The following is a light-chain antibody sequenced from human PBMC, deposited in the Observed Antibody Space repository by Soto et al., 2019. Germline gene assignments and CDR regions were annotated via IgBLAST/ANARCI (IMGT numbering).Light chain of an antibody. J-gene: IGLJ1*01. Sequence: QSALTQPASVSGSPGQSITISCTGTSDNVGRFSFVSWYQQHPGKAPKLLIYELTKRPSGISDRFSGSKSGNTASLTISGVLAEDEADYYCSSYETASRRLFGSGTKLTVL. CDR3: SSYETASRRL. CDR2: ELT. CDR1: SDNVGRFSF. V-gene: IGLV2-14*01.